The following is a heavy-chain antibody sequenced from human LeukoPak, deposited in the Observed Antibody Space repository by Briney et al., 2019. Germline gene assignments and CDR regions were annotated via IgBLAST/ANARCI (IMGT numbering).Heavy chain of an antibody. D-gene: IGHD3-22*01. CDR1: GFTFSSYS. CDR3: ARDQYTYCYDSSGRPRVDY. V-gene: IGHV3-48*01. Sequence: PGGSLRLSCAASGFTFSSYSMNWVRQAPGKGLEWVSYISSSSSTIYYADSVKGRFTISRDNAKNSLYLQMNSLRAEDTAVYYCARDQYTYCYDSSGRPRVDYWGQGTLVTVSS. J-gene: IGHJ4*02. CDR2: ISSSSSTI.